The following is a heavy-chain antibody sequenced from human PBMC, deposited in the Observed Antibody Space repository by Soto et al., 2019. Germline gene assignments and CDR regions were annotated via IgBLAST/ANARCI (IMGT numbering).Heavy chain of an antibody. CDR2: INAGNGNT. CDR1: GYTFTSYA. D-gene: IGHD2-15*01. CDR3: APILPPHDAFDI. J-gene: IGHJ3*02. V-gene: IGHV1-3*01. Sequence: ASVKVSCKASGYTFTSYAMHWVRQAPGQRLEWMGWINAGNGNTKYSQKFQGRVTITRDTSASTAYMELSSLRSEDTAVYYCAPILPPHDAFDIWGQGTMVTVSS.